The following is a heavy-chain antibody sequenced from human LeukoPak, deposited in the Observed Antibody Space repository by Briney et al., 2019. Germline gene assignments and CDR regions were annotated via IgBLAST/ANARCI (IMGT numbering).Heavy chain of an antibody. CDR3: ARPREWFSSSSGSLAWFDP. J-gene: IGHJ5*02. Sequence: SETLSLTCAVSSYSISSGYYWGWIRQPPGKGLEWIGSIYHSGSTYYNPSRKSRVTISVDTSKNQFSLKLSSVTAADTAVYYCARPREWFSSSSGSLAWFDPWGQGTLVTVSS. CDR1: SYSISSGYY. CDR2: IYHSGST. V-gene: IGHV4-38-2*01. D-gene: IGHD6-6*01.